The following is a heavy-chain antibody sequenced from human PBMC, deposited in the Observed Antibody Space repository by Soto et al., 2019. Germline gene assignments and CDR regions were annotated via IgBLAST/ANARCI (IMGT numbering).Heavy chain of an antibody. CDR2: ISYDGSNK. CDR1: GFTFSSYG. J-gene: IGHJ3*02. CDR3: AKGLYDSSGYWGSDI. D-gene: IGHD3-22*01. Sequence: GGSLRLSCAASGFTFSSYGMHWVRQAPGKGLEWVAVISYDGSNKYYADSVKGRFTISRDNSKNTLYLQMNSLRAEDTAVYYCAKGLYDSSGYWGSDIWGQGTMVTVSS. V-gene: IGHV3-30*18.